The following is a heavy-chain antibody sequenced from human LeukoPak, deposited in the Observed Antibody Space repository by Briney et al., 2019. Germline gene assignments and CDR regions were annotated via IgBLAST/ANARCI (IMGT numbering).Heavy chain of an antibody. CDR1: GGTFSSYA. Sequence: ASVKVSCKASGGTFSSYAISWVRQAPGQGLEWMGRIIPILGIANYAQKFQGRVTITADKSTSTAYMELSSLRSEDTAVYYCARDPSITGTTWFDPWGQGTLVTASS. CDR2: IIPILGIA. CDR3: ARDPSITGTTWFDP. J-gene: IGHJ5*02. D-gene: IGHD1-7*01. V-gene: IGHV1-69*04.